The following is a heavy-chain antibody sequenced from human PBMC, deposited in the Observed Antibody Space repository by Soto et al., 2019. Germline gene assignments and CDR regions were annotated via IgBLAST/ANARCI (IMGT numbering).Heavy chain of an antibody. V-gene: IGHV4-30-4*01. J-gene: IGHJ2*01. CDR1: GASINNNDYY. D-gene: IGHD3-22*01. CDR3: ARMSYFYDKWYFDL. CDR2: VYYSGTT. Sequence: SETLSLTCTVSGASINNNDYYWSWIRQTPGKGLEWIGYVYYSGTTDYIPSIKSRLSMSIDKSQNQFTLKLNSVTAADTATYYCARMSYFYDKWYFDLWGRGTLVTVSS.